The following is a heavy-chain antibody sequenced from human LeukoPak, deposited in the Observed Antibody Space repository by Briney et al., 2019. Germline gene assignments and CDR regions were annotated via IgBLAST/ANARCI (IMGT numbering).Heavy chain of an antibody. D-gene: IGHD4-17*01. V-gene: IGHV3-48*03. J-gene: IGHJ4*02. CDR3: ARVTTVTTRYFDY. CDR1: GFTFSSYE. Sequence: GGSLRLSCAASGFTFSSYEMNWVRQAPGKGLEWVSYISSGSTIYYADSVKGRFTISRDNAKNSLYLQMNSLRAEDTAVYYCARVTTVTTRYFDYWGQGTLVTVSS. CDR2: ISSGSTI.